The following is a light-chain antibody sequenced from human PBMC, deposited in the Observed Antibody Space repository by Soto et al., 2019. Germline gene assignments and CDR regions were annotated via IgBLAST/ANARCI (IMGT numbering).Light chain of an antibody. Sequence: EIVMTQSPATLSMSPGERATLPCRASQSVGTNVAWFQQKPGQPPRLLMYGASTWASGIPVRFSGSGSGSDFTLTISSLQSEDFAIYYCQQYNTWTWTFGQGTKVEVK. CDR1: QSVGTN. CDR3: QQYNTWTWT. V-gene: IGKV3-15*01. CDR2: GAS. J-gene: IGKJ1*01.